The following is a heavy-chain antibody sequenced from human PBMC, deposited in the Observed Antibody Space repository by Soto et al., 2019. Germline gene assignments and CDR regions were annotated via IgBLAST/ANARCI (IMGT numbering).Heavy chain of an antibody. J-gene: IGHJ3*02. CDR3: ARDGDRPTADACDI. Sequence: EVQLVESGGGLVQPGGSLRLSCAASGVTFTNFWMHWVRQAPGKGLVWISRINSDGMSTSYADSVKGRFTISRDNAKNMLYLQMNSLRAEDTAVNYCARDGDRPTADACDIWGQGTKVTVS. D-gene: IGHD7-27*01. CDR1: GVTFTNFW. V-gene: IGHV3-74*01. CDR2: INSDGMST.